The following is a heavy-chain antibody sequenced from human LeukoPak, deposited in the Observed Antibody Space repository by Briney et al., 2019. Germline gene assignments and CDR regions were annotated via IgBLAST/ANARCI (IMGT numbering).Heavy chain of an antibody. CDR1: GFTFSSYA. Sequence: PGRSLRLSCAASGFTFSSYAMHWVRQAPGKGLEWVAVISYDGSNKYYADSVKGRFTISRDNSKNTLYLQMNSLRAEDTVVYYCAKWYYDFWSAFHMDVWGKGTTVTVSS. D-gene: IGHD3-3*01. J-gene: IGHJ6*03. CDR2: ISYDGSNK. V-gene: IGHV3-30*04. CDR3: AKWYYDFWSAFHMDV.